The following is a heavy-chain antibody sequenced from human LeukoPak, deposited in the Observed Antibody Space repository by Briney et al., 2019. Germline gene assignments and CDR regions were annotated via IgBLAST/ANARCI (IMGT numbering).Heavy chain of an antibody. CDR2: INHSGST. Sequence: SETLSLTCAVYGGSFSGYYWSWIRQPPGKGLEWIGEINHSGSTNYNPSLKSRVTISVDTSKNQFSLKLSSVTAADTAVYYCARGRLNFGVGWGYYFDYWGQGTLVTVSS. CDR1: GGSFSGYY. J-gene: IGHJ4*02. V-gene: IGHV4-34*01. CDR3: ARGRLNFGVGWGYYFDY. D-gene: IGHD3-3*01.